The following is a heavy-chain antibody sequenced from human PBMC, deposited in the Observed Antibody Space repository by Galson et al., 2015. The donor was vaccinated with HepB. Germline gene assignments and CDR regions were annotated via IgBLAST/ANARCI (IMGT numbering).Heavy chain of an antibody. J-gene: IGHJ4*02. D-gene: IGHD3-3*01. CDR2: ISYDESDK. CDR1: GFTFSSYA. Sequence: SLRLSCAASGFTFSSYAMHWVRQAPGKGLEWVAVISYDESDKYYADSVKGRFNISRANSKNTLYLQMNSLRAEDTAVYYCARPGVGYYDFWSGFDYWGQGTLVTVSS. V-gene: IGHV3-30-3*01. CDR3: ARPGVGYYDFWSGFDY.